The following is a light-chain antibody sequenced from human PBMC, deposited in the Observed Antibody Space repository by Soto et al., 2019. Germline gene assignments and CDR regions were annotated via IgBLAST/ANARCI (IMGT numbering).Light chain of an antibody. CDR2: DAS. CDR3: QHRVNWLT. CDR1: QSVGTY. J-gene: IGKJ4*01. Sequence: EIVLTQSPAILSLSPGERATLSCRASQSVGTYLDWYQQKLGQAPRLLIYDASNRATGIPARFSDSGSGTDFTITISRLEPEDFAVYYCQHRVNWLTFGGGTKVEL. V-gene: IGKV3-11*01.